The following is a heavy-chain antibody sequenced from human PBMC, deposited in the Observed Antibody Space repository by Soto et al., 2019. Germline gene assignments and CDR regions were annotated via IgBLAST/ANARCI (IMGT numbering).Heavy chain of an antibody. Sequence: GGSLRLSCAASGFTFSTYAMTWVRQAPGRGLEWVSTILHDETPFYTDSVKGRFTISRDNVRGTLYLQMNGLRVEDAALYFCAKDLFPTSGQRFFFESWGQGRLVTVS. J-gene: IGHJ4*02. V-gene: IGHV3-23*01. D-gene: IGHD2-21*01. CDR1: GFTFSTYA. CDR3: AKDLFPTSGQRFFFES. CDR2: ILHDETP.